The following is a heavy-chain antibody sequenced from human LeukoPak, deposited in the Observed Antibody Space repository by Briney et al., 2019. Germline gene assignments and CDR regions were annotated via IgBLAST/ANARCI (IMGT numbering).Heavy chain of an antibody. CDR3: AVGVLSGGHEWAFYI. V-gene: IGHV1-8*01. D-gene: IGHD5-12*01. CDR2: MNPNSGNT. J-gene: IGHJ3*02. CDR1: GYTFTNYD. Sequence: ASVKVSCKTSGYTFTNYDINWVRQATGQGLEWLGFMNPNSGNTGYAQKFQGRVTMTKNTSIRTAYMELSGLRSEDTAVYYCAVGVLSGGHEWAFYIWGQGTMVSVSS.